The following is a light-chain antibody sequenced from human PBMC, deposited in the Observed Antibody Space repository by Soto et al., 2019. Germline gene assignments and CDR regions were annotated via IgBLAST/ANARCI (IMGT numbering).Light chain of an antibody. V-gene: IGLV2-14*01. CDR1: SSDVGGYNY. Sequence: QSVRTQPASVSGSPGQSITISCTGTSSDVGGYNYVSWYQQRPGKAPKLMIYDVSNRPSGVSNRFSGSKSGNTASLTISGLQAEDEADYYCSSYTSSSSSYVFGTGTKVTVL. J-gene: IGLJ1*01. CDR3: SSYTSSSSSYV. CDR2: DVS.